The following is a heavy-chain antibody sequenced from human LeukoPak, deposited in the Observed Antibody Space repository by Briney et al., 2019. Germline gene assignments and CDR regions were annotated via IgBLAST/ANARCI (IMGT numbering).Heavy chain of an antibody. CDR1: GYTFTGYD. V-gene: IGHV1-2*06. J-gene: IGHJ4*02. D-gene: IGHD4-17*01. CDR3: ARSDYGDSRGYFDY. CDR2: INPNSGGT. Sequence: ASVKVSCKASGYTFTGYDIHWVRQAPGQGLEWMGRINPNSGGTNYAQKFQGRVTMTRDTSTSTVYMELSSLRSEDTAVYYCARSDYGDSRGYFDYWDQGTLVTVSS.